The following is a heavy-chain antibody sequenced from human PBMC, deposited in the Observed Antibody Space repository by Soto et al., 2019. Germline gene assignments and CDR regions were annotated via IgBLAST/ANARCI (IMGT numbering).Heavy chain of an antibody. Sequence: QVLLVQSGAEVRKPGSSVKVSCKPSGGTFSDYAFSWVRQAPGQGLEWMGNIIPMDGRRNYAQKYQGRVTISADESTTTVYLEMRGLSFEYTAVYFCARDAPFRNGMDDCGQGTTVTVSS. D-gene: IGHD2-2*01. CDR1: GGTFSDYA. CDR2: IIPMDGRR. CDR3: ARDAPFRNGMDD. J-gene: IGHJ6*02. V-gene: IGHV1-69*18.